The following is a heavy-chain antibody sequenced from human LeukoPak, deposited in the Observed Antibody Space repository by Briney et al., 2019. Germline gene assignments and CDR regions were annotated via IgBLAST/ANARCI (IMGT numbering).Heavy chain of an antibody. Sequence: GGSLRLSCAASGFTFSTYALSWVRQAPGKGLEWVSGISGSGGSTYYADSVKGRFTISRDNSKNTLYLQMNSLRAEDTAVYYCAKGYKRLEMATISGRGAFDIWGQGTMVTVSS. CDR2: ISGSGGST. CDR3: AKGYKRLEMATISGRGAFDI. V-gene: IGHV3-23*01. J-gene: IGHJ3*02. D-gene: IGHD5-24*01. CDR1: GFTFSTYA.